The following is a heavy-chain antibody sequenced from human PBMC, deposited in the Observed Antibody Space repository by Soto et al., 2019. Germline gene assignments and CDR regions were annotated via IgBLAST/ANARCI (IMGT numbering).Heavy chain of an antibody. CDR3: ARAPCFYYGMDV. CDR1: GGSISSGGYY. J-gene: IGHJ6*02. Sequence: QVQLQESGPGLVKPSQTLSLTCTVSGGSISSGGYYWSWIRQHPGKRLEWIGYIYYSGSTYYNPSLKCRCTRSVDTSKNQFSLKLSSVTAADPAVYYCARAPCFYYGMDVWGQGTTVTVSS. CDR2: IYYSGST. V-gene: IGHV4-31*03. D-gene: IGHD2-15*01.